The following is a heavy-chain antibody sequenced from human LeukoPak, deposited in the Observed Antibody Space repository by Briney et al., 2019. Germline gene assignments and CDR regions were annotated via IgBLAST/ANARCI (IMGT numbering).Heavy chain of an antibody. J-gene: IGHJ3*02. CDR2: MDQEGTEK. D-gene: IGHD5-18*01. CDR1: DFTFSRYS. V-gene: IGHV3-7*05. CDR3: ARDRGYSTFDI. Sequence: GGSLRLSCAASDFTFSRYSMNWFRQPAGKGLEWVANMDQEGTEKNFVDSVKGRFTISRDNAKNLLYMQMNSLRAEDTAVYYCARDRGYSTFDIWGQGTMVTVSS.